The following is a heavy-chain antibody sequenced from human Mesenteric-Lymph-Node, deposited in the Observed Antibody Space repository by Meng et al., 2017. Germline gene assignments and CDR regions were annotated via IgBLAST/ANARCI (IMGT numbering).Heavy chain of an antibody. CDR3: ARWIMTNSFSGFDY. V-gene: IGHV4-4*02. Sequence: GSLRLSCAVSGGSISSSNWWSWVRQPPGKGLEWIGSIYHSGSTYDNPSLKSRVTISVDTSKNQFSLKLSSVTAADTAVYYCARWIMTNSFSGFDYWSQGTLVTVSS. CDR2: IYHSGST. D-gene: IGHD1-26*01. CDR1: GGSISSSNW. J-gene: IGHJ4*02.